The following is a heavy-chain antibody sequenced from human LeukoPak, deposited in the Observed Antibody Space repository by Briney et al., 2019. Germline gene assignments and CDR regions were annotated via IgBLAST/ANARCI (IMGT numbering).Heavy chain of an antibody. CDR1: GYTFTGYY. CDR2: INPNSGGT. CDR3: ARDHYGSGSYTDY. V-gene: IGHV1-2*02. D-gene: IGHD3-10*01. Sequence: ASVKVSCKASGYTFTGYYMHWVRQPPGQGLEWMGWINPNSGGTTYAQKFQGRVTMTRDTSISTAYMELSRLRSDDTAVYYCARDHYGSGSYTDYWGQGTLVTVSS. J-gene: IGHJ4*02.